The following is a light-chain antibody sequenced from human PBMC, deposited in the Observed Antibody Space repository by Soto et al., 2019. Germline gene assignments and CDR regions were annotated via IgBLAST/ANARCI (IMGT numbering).Light chain of an antibody. J-gene: IGKJ1*01. CDR3: QQYSSSGT. CDR1: QSVTSY. Sequence: EIVLTQSPATLSLSPGERATLSCRASQSVTSYLAWYQQKPGQAPRLLIYGASNRATGIPDRFSGSGSGTDFTLTISRLEPEDFAVYYCQQYSSSGTFGQGTKVEIK. V-gene: IGKV3-20*01. CDR2: GAS.